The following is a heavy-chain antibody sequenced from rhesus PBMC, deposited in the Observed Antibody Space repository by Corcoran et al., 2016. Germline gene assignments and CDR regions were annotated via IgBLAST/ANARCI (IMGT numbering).Heavy chain of an antibody. V-gene: IGHV4-147*01. CDR2: IYGGSGST. J-gene: IGHJ1*01. D-gene: IGHD6-31*01. CDR3: AKAIAAAGFTYFDF. Sequence: QVQLQESGPGVVKPSETLSLTCAVSGGPISSYGWGWIRQPPGKGLGWIGQIYGGSGSTSYNPSLKSRVTISRDTSKNQFSLKLSSVTAADTAVYYCAKAIAAAGFTYFDFWGQGALVTVSS. CDR1: GGPISSYG.